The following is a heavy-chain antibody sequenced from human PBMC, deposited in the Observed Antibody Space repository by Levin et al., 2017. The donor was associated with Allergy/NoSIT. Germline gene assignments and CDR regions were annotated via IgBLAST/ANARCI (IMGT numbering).Heavy chain of an antibody. CDR1: GGSISSSNW. CDR2: IYHSGST. J-gene: IGHJ3*02. D-gene: IGHD6-13*01. Sequence: SETLSLTCAVSGGSISSSNWWSWVRQPPGKGLEWIGEIYHSGSTNYNPSLKSRVTISVDKSKNQFSLKLSSVTAADTAVYYCARGGGEVAAAGDDAFDSWGQGTMVTVSS. V-gene: IGHV4-4*02. CDR3: ARGGGEVAAAGDDAFDS.